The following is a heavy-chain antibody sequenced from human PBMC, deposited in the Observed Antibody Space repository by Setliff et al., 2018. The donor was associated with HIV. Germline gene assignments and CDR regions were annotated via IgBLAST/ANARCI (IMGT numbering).Heavy chain of an antibody. CDR1: GGSFSGYY. D-gene: IGHD3-10*01. CDR2: INHSGAT. J-gene: IGHJ6*03. V-gene: IGHV4-34*01. CDR3: AGGGGGLCFGDSTYYYIDV. Sequence: SETLSLTCAIYGGSFSGYYWTWVRQSPGKGLEWIAEINHSGATNYNPSLMSRVTISLDTSKSQFSLKLDSVTAADTAVYYCAGGGGGLCFGDSTYYYIDVWGKGTTVTVSS.